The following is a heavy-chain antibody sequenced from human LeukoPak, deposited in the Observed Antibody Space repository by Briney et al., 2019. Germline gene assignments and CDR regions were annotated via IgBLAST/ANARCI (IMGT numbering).Heavy chain of an antibody. Sequence: GGSLRLSCAASGFAITNYAMNWVRLAPGKGLEWVSSISDSGGSTYYADSAKGRFTISRDNSKNTLYLQMDSLRAEDTAVYYCARDYADYVGFFFFDHWGQGTLVTVSS. D-gene: IGHD4-17*01. CDR2: ISDSGGST. J-gene: IGHJ4*02. V-gene: IGHV3-23*01. CDR3: ARDYADYVGFFFFDH. CDR1: GFAITNYA.